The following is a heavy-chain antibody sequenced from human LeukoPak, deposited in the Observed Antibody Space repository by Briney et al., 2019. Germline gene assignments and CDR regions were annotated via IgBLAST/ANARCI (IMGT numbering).Heavy chain of an antibody. CDR2: INPDGSST. CDR3: ASSFTIKDS. CDR1: GSTFSSYW. Sequence: PGESLRLSCAASGSTFSSYWMHWVRQAPGKGLVWVSRINPDGSSTNYADSVKGRFTISRDNAKKTLYPQMNSLRAEDTAVYYCASSFTIKDSWGQGTLVTVSS. V-gene: IGHV3-74*01. J-gene: IGHJ4*02. D-gene: IGHD3-3*01.